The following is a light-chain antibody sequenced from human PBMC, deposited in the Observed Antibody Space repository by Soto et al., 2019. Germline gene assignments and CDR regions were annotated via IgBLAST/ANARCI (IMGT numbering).Light chain of an antibody. J-gene: IGKJ4*01. Sequence: DIVMTQSPDSLAVSLGERATINCKSSQTVLYSSNNKNYLAWYQQKPVQPPKLLIYWASTRQSGVPDRFSGSGSAADDTRTISSLQTEDVEVDYCQQYYSTPLTCGGGTKVELK. CDR1: QTVLYSSNNKNY. V-gene: IGKV4-1*01. CDR2: WAS. CDR3: QQYYSTPLT.